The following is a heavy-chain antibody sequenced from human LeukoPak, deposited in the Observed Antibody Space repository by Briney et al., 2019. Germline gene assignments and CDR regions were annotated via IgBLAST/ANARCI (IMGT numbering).Heavy chain of an antibody. CDR2: ISSSCSTI. J-gene: IGHJ4*02. D-gene: IGHD6-19*01. V-gene: IGHV3-11*01. CDR1: GFTFSDYY. Sequence: GGSLRLSCAASGFTFSDYYMSWIRQAPGKGLEWVSYISSSCSTIYYADSVKGRFTISRDNAKNSLYLQMNSLRAEDTAVYYCARTKDSSGWYGDFDYWGQGTLVTVSS. CDR3: ARTKDSSGWYGDFDY.